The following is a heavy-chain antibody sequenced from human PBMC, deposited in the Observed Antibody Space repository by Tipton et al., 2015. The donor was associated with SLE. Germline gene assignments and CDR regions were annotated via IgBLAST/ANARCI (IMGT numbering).Heavy chain of an antibody. J-gene: IGHJ3*02. D-gene: IGHD3-16*01. CDR3: ATTTGWGGGEAFDI. V-gene: IGHV3-7*03. CDR1: GFTFSSYW. CDR2: IKEDGSEK. Sequence: SLRLSCAASGFTFSSYWMSWVRQAPGKGLEWVANIKEDGSEKYYVDSVKGRFTISRDNDKNSLYLQMNSLRAEDTAVYYCATTTGWGGGEAFDIWGQGTMVTVSS.